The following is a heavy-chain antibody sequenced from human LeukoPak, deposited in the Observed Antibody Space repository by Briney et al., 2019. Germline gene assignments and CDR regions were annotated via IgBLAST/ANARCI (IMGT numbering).Heavy chain of an antibody. V-gene: IGHV1-2*02. CDR1: GYTSTGYY. D-gene: IGHD6-6*01. CDR2: INPNSGGT. CDR3: ARDPSYSSSFGAIDY. J-gene: IGHJ4*02. Sequence: ASVKVSCKASGYTSTGYYMHWVRQAPGQGLEWMGWINPNSGGTNYAQKFQGRVTMTRDTSISTAYMELSRLRSDDTAVYYCARDPSYSSSFGAIDYWGQGTLVTVSS.